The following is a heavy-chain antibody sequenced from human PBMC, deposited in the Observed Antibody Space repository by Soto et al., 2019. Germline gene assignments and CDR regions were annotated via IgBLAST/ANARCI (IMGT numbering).Heavy chain of an antibody. CDR1: GASISGFY. J-gene: IGHJ5*02. CDR3: VRDGTKTLRDWFDP. Sequence: SEPLSLTCTVSGASISGFYWSWIRKSAGKGLEWIGRIYATGTTDYNPSLKSRVMMSVDTSKKQFSLKLRSVTAADTAVYYCVRDGTKTLRDWFDPWGQGISVTVSS. V-gene: IGHV4-4*07. CDR2: IYATGTT. D-gene: IGHD1-1*01.